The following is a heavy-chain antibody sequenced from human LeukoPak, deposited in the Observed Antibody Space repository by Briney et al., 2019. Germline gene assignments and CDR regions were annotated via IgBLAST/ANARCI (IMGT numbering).Heavy chain of an antibody. CDR1: GFRLDDYA. J-gene: IGHJ4*02. V-gene: IGHV3-23*01. CDR3: ARSPRFSYGVDY. D-gene: IGHD3-10*01. CDR2: ISGSGGST. Sequence: PGGSLRLSCAGSGFRLDDYAMHWVRQAPGKGLEWVSAISGSGGSTYYADSVKGRFTISRDNSKNTLYLQMNSLRAEDTAVYYCARSPRFSYGVDYWGQGTLVTVSS.